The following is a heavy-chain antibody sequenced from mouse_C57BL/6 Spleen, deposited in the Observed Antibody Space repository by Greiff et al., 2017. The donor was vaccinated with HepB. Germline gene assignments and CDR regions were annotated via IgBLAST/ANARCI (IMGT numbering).Heavy chain of an antibody. CDR3: ASTGDYAAAPFAY. J-gene: IGHJ3*01. CDR2: IYPSDSET. D-gene: IGHD2-4*01. CDR1: GYTFTSYW. Sequence: QVQLQQPGAELVRPGSSVKLSCKASGYTFTSYWMHWVKQRPIQGLEWIGNIYPSDSETHYNQKFKDKATLTVDKSSSTAYMQLSSLTSEPSAVYYCASTGDYAAAPFAYGGQGPLVTVSA. V-gene: IGHV1-52*01.